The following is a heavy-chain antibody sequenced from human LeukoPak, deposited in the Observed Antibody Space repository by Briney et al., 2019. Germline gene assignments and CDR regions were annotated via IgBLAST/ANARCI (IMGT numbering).Heavy chain of an antibody. J-gene: IGHJ6*03. Sequence: SETLSLTCAVYGGSFSGYYWSWIRQPPGKGLEWIGEINHSGSTNYNPSLKSRVTISVDTSKNQFSLKLSSVTAADTAVYYCARDVSETDYYYYYMDVWGKGTTVTISS. CDR1: GGSFSGYY. CDR2: INHSGST. CDR3: ARDVSETDYYYYYMDV. V-gene: IGHV4-34*01.